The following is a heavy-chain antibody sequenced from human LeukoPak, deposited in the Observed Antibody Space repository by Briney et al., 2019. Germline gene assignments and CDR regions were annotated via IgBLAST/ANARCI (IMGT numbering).Heavy chain of an antibody. Sequence: GGFLRLSCAASGFTFSSYWMSWVRQAPGKGLEWVANIKQDGSEKYYVDSVKGRFTISRDDAKNSLYLQMNSLRAEDTAVYYCARVGYSSSSGDYWGQGTLVTVSS. CDR1: GFTFSSYW. CDR2: IKQDGSEK. J-gene: IGHJ4*02. D-gene: IGHD6-6*01. CDR3: ARVGYSSSSGDY. V-gene: IGHV3-7*01.